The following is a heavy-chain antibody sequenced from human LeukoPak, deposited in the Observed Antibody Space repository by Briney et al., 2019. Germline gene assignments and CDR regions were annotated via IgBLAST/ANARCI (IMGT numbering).Heavy chain of an antibody. D-gene: IGHD6-13*01. Sequence: PGGSLRLSCAASGFTFSSYSMNWVRQAPGKGLEWVSSISRSSSYIYYADSVKGRFTISRDNAKNSLYLQMNSLRAEDTAVYYCARDWPTIAAAGTIPEYFQHWGQGTPVTVSS. J-gene: IGHJ1*01. CDR3: ARDWPTIAAAGTIPEYFQH. V-gene: IGHV3-21*01. CDR2: ISRSSSYI. CDR1: GFTFSSYS.